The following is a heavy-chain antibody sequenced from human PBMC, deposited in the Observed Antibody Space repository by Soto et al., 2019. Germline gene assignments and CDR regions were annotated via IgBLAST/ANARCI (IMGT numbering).Heavy chain of an antibody. D-gene: IGHD2-15*01. J-gene: IGHJ4*02. V-gene: IGHV3-30*03. Sequence: QVQLVESGGGVVQPGRSLRLSCGASGFTFSSYGMHWVRQAPGKGLEWVAGISYDGSYESYADSVKGRCTISRDNSKNTLYVQMNSLRAEDTAVYYCATGQYCRGGSCYFNPSDYWGQGTLVTVSS. CDR3: ATGQYCRGGSCYFNPSDY. CDR2: ISYDGSYE. CDR1: GFTFSSYG.